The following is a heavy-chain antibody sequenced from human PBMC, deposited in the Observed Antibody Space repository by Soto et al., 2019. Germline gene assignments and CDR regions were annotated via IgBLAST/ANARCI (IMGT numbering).Heavy chain of an antibody. J-gene: IGHJ5*02. Sequence: ASVKVSCKAPRDTFTSYCINWVRQAPGQGLEWMGVINPHGGSTAYAQKFKGRVTLTRDTSASTVYMEVSSLTSEDTAMYYCARSSGGNFGIIIEGTNWFAPWGRGTLVTVSS. D-gene: IGHD1-26*01. CDR2: INPHGGST. CDR3: ARSSGGNFGIIIEGTNWFAP. V-gene: IGHV1-46*01. CDR1: RDTFTSYC.